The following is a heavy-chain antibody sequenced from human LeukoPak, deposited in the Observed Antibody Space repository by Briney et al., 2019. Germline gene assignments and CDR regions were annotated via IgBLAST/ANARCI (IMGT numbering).Heavy chain of an antibody. J-gene: IGHJ5*02. V-gene: IGHV3-9*01. D-gene: IGHD6-19*01. Sequence: GGSLRLSCAASGFIFDDYAMHWVRQAPGKGLEWVSGISWNSGSIGYADSVKGRFTISRDNSKNTLYLQMNSLRAEDTAVYYCAKETYSSGQNWFDPWGQGTLVTVSS. CDR2: ISWNSGSI. CDR1: GFIFDDYA. CDR3: AKETYSSGQNWFDP.